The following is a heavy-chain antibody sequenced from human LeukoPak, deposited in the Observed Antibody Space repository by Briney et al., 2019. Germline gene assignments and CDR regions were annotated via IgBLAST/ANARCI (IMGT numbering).Heavy chain of an antibody. J-gene: IGHJ5*02. CDR3: ARADFSSGYST. D-gene: IGHD3-22*01. Sequence: GGSLRLSCAASGFTFSSYEMNWVRQAPGKGLEWVSSISSSSSYIYYADSVKGRFTISRDNAKNSLYLQMNSLRAEDTAVYYCARADFSSGYSTWGQGTLVTVSS. CDR1: GFTFSSYE. CDR2: ISSSSSYI. V-gene: IGHV3-21*01.